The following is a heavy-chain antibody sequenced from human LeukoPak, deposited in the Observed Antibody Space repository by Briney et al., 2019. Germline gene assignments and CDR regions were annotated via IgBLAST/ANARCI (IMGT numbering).Heavy chain of an antibody. J-gene: IGHJ4*02. D-gene: IGHD4-17*01. CDR3: ARAGYGDPHFDF. CDR1: GFTFSNYG. Sequence: GGSLGLSCAASGFTFSNYGMHWVRQAPGKGLEWVAAIWYDGSNKYYGDSVKGRFTISRDNSKNTLYLQMNSLRAEDTAAYYCARAGYGDPHFDFWGQGTLVTVSS. CDR2: IWYDGSNK. V-gene: IGHV3-33*01.